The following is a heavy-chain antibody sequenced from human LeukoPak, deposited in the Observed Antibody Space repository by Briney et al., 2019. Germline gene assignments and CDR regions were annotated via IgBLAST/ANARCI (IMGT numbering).Heavy chain of an antibody. CDR2: INHSGGT. CDR3: ASPGRHYYYGSGRFDY. V-gene: IGHV4-38-2*02. Sequence: SETLSLTCIVSDYSITNYYYWGWIRQPPGKGLEWIGTINHSGGTYYNPSLKSRVTISVDTSKNQFSLKLSSVTAADTAVYYCASPGRHYYYGSGRFDYWGQGTLVTVSS. CDR1: DYSITNYYY. D-gene: IGHD3-10*01. J-gene: IGHJ4*02.